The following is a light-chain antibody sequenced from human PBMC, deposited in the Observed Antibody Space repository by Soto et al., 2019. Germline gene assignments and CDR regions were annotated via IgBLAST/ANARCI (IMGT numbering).Light chain of an antibody. Sequence: DIQMTQSPSSLSASVGDRVTITCRASQSINWYLNWYQQKPGKAPNLLIYAASSLQSGVPSRFSGSGSGTDFTLTISSLQSEDFATYYCQQHYITPWTFGQGTTGDIK. CDR1: QSINWY. CDR3: QQHYITPWT. J-gene: IGKJ1*01. CDR2: AAS. V-gene: IGKV1-39*01.